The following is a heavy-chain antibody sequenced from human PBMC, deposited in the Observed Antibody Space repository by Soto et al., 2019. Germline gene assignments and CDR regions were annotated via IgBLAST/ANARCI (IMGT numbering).Heavy chain of an antibody. D-gene: IGHD1-26*01. CDR1: GFTFSKFA. V-gene: IGHV3-30*04. CDR3: ARDPTFLILGATHPFDY. J-gene: IGHJ4*02. CDR2: ISHDGSSK. Sequence: PGGSLRLSCAASGFTFSKFALHWVRQAPGKGLEWASFISHDGSSKYYADPVKGRFTISRDNSKNTLYLQMSSLRIEDTALYYCARDPTFLILGATHPFDYRGQGSLVTVSS.